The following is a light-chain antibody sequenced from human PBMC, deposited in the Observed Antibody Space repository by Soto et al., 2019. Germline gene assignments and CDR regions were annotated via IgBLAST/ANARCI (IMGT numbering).Light chain of an antibody. CDR2: DAS. CDR3: QQYNSYSWT. J-gene: IGKJ1*01. V-gene: IGKV1-5*01. CDR1: QSISSW. Sequence: DIQMTQSPSTLSASVGDRVTITCRASQSISSWLAWYQQKPGKAPKLLIYDASSLESVVPSRFSGSGSGTEFTLTISSLQPDDFATYYCQQYNSYSWTFGQGNKVEIK.